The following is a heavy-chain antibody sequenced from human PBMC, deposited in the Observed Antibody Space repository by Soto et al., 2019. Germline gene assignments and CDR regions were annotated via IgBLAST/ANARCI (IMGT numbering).Heavy chain of an antibody. J-gene: IGHJ4*02. CDR2: ISSDGNSQ. V-gene: IGHV3-30*18. D-gene: IGHD3-10*01. CDR1: GFTFSHSG. CDR3: AKDTPGTVSR. Sequence: QVQLVESGGGVVQPGRSLRLSCAASGFTFSHSGFHWVRQAPGEGLEWVIFISSDGNSQYYGDSVKGRFTISRDNSRNTLYLQMNSLRPEDTAVYYCAKDTPGTVSRWGQGTLVTVSS.